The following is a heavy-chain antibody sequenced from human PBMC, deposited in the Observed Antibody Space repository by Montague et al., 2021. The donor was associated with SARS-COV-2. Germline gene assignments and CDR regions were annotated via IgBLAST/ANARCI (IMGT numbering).Heavy chain of an antibody. Sequence: SETLSLTCTVSGGSFSGYYWSWIRQPPGKGLEWIGYVYLSGSTNXNPSLKSRVTISVDTSKNQFSLKLSSVTAADTAVYYCSRVKSIWSWVIPPAAVWGKGTTVTVSS. J-gene: IGHJ6*04. CDR2: VYLSGST. CDR3: SRVKSIWSWVIPPAAV. V-gene: IGHV4-59*01. CDR1: GGSFSGYY. D-gene: IGHD3-16*02.